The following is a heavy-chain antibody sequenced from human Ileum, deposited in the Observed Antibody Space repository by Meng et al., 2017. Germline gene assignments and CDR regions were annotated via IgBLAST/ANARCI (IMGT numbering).Heavy chain of an antibody. CDR1: GGSVSSGSYY. V-gene: IGHV4-61*01. Sequence: QVAGPGLGRPSETLSLTCTVSGGSVSSGSYYWNWLRQPPGKGPEWIAYIYYTGSTNYNPSLKSRVIISADTSKNQFSLKLSSVTAADTAVYYCARAETALDYWGQGTLVTVSS. J-gene: IGHJ4*02. CDR2: IYYTGST. D-gene: IGHD5-18*01. CDR3: ARAETALDY.